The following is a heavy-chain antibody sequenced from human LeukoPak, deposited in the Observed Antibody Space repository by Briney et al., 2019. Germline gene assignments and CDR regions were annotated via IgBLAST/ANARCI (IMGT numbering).Heavy chain of an antibody. CDR3: AREADYSGSIGFDY. CDR2: ISYSGST. Sequence: SETLSLTCTVSGGSVDSGDYYWSWIRQLPGKGLEWIGYISYSGSTYYIPSLKSRVTISRDTSKNHFSLQLTSLTTADTAVYYCAREADYSGSIGFDYWGQGTLVTVSS. D-gene: IGHD3-10*01. CDR1: GGSVDSGDYY. V-gene: IGHV4-31*03. J-gene: IGHJ4*02.